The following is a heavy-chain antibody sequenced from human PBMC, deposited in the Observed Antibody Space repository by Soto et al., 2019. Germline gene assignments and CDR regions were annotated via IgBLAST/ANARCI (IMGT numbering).Heavy chain of an antibody. V-gene: IGHV3-23*01. Sequence: GRSLRLSCAASGFTFSSYAMSWVRQAPGKGLEWVSAISGSGGSTYYADSVKGRFTISRDTSKNTLYLQMNSLIAEDTAVYYCAKVINYYDSSGYYYFEYGGQGTLVTVSA. D-gene: IGHD3-22*01. CDR3: AKVINYYDSSGYYYFEY. CDR1: GFTFSSYA. J-gene: IGHJ4*02. CDR2: ISGSGGST.